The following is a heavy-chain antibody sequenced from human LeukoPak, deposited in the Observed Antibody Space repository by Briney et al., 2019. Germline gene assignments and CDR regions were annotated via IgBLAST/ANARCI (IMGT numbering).Heavy chain of an antibody. J-gene: IGHJ4*02. Sequence: SETLSLTCAVSGYSISSGYYWGWIRQPPGKGLEWIGSIYHSGSTYYNPSLKSRVTISVDTSKNQFSLKLSSVTAADTAVYYSARLYREGYSYGFPHYFDYWGQGTLVTVSS. CDR1: GYSISSGYY. D-gene: IGHD5-18*01. V-gene: IGHV4-38-2*01. CDR3: ARLYREGYSYGFPHYFDY. CDR2: IYHSGST.